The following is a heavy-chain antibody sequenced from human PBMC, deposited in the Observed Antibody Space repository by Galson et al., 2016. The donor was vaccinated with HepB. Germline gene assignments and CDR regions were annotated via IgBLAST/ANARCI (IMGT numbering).Heavy chain of an antibody. Sequence: SLRLSCAASGFTFSTYAMSWVRQAPGKGLEWVSAISGSGGSTYYADSVKGRFTISRDNSKNTVYLQVNSLRAEDTAVYYCAKGYGVFDYWGQGTLVTVSS. V-gene: IGHV3-23*01. CDR2: ISGSGGST. J-gene: IGHJ4*02. D-gene: IGHD4-17*01. CDR1: GFTFSTYA. CDR3: AKGYGVFDY.